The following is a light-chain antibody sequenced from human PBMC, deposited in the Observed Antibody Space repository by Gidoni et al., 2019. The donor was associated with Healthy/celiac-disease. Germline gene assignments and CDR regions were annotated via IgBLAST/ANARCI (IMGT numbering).Light chain of an antibody. V-gene: IGKV3D-20*01. CDR2: ATS. CDR3: PPYGSSPMST. Sequence: EIVFTHSPDTLSLSPGERATLSCGASQSICSNFLAWYQQKPGLAPRLLTYATSSRATGIPSRFSGSASATDFTLTISRLEPAAFAVSDCPPYGSSPMSTSGHRMKLEI. J-gene: IGKJ2*01. CDR1: QSICSNF.